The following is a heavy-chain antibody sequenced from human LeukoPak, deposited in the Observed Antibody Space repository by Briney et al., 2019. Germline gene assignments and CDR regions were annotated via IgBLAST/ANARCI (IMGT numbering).Heavy chain of an antibody. J-gene: IGHJ4*02. CDR2: IYASGYT. CDR3: ARMYFDSSGSTRYFDY. Sequence: SETLSLTCTVSGGSISSGSYYWSWIRQPAGKGLEWIGRIYASGYTNSNPSLKSRVTMSVDTSKNQFSLRLSSVTAADTAVYYCARMYFDSSGSTRYFDYWGQGSLVTVSS. V-gene: IGHV4-61*02. CDR1: GGSISSGSYY. D-gene: IGHD3-22*01.